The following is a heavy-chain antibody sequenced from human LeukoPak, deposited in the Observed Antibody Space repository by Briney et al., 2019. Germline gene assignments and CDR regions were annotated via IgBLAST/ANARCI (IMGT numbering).Heavy chain of an antibody. CDR1: GFTFSSYA. D-gene: IGHD6-13*01. J-gene: IGHJ4*02. Sequence: PGGSLRLSCAASGFTFSSYAMSWVRQAPGKGLEWVSGISGSGSSTFYADSVRGRFNISRDNSKNMVYLQVNRLRADDTAVYHCAKEGYASSWYRFDSWGQGTLVTVSS. V-gene: IGHV3-23*01. CDR2: ISGSGSST. CDR3: AKEGYASSWYRFDS.